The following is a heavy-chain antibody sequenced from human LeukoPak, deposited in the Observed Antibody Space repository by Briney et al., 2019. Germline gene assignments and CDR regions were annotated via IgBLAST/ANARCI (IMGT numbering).Heavy chain of an antibody. CDR3: ARAGGVWFDP. V-gene: IGHV4-61*02. CDR2: IYTSGST. D-gene: IGHD3-3*01. J-gene: IGHJ5*02. CDR1: GGSISSGSYY. Sequence: SQTLSLTCTVSGGSISSGSYYWSWIRQPAGKGLEWIGRIYTSGSTNYNPSLKSRVTISVDTSKNQFSLKLSSVTAADTAVYYCARAGGVWFDPWGQGTLVTVSS.